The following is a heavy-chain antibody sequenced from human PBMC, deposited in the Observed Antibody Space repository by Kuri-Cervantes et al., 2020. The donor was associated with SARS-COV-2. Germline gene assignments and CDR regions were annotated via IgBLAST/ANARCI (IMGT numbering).Heavy chain of an antibody. CDR2: INPNSGGT. CDR1: GYTFTSYD. CDR3: AGAEGRIQFQLFDY. V-gene: IGHV1-2*02. D-gene: IGHD2-2*01. Sequence: GGSLRLSCKASGYTFTSYDINWVRQATGQGLEWMGWINPNSGGTNYAQKFQGRVTMTRDTSISTAYMELSRLRSDDTAVYYCAGAEGRIQFQLFDYWGQGTLVTVSS. J-gene: IGHJ4*02.